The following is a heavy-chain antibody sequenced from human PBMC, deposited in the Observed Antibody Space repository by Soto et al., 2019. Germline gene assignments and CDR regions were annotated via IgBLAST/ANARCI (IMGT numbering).Heavy chain of an antibody. Sequence: PGGSLRLSCAASGFTFSSYWMSWVRQAPGKGLEWVANIKQDGSEKYYVDSVKGRFTISRDNAKNSLYLQMNSLRAEDTAVYYCARAWVDYYDSSGSVVDYWGQGTLVTVSS. D-gene: IGHD3-22*01. CDR1: GFTFSSYW. V-gene: IGHV3-7*04. CDR3: ARAWVDYYDSSGSVVDY. CDR2: IKQDGSEK. J-gene: IGHJ4*02.